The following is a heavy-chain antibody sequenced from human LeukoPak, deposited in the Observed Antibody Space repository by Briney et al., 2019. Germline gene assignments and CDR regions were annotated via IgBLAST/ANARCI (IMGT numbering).Heavy chain of an antibody. CDR1: GGSISSSSYY. D-gene: IGHD1-1*01. J-gene: IGHJ4*02. Sequence: SQTLSLTCTVSGGSISSSSYYSGWIRQPPGKGLEWIGSIYYSGSTYYNPSLKSRVTISVDTSKNQFSLKLSSMTAADTAVYYCARDRDWKFDYWGQGTLVTVSS. CDR3: ARDRDWKFDY. CDR2: IYYSGST. V-gene: IGHV4-39*07.